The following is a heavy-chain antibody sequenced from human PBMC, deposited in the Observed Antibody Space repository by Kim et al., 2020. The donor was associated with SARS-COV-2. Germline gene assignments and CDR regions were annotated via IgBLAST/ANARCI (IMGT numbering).Heavy chain of an antibody. J-gene: IGHJ6*02. V-gene: IGHV1-69*04. CDR1: GGTFSSYA. CDR3: ARDRYSTDYYYYGMDV. D-gene: IGHD6-13*01. CDR2: IIPILGIA. Sequence: SVKVSCKASGGTFSSYAVSWVRQAPGQGLEWMGRIIPILGIANYAQKFQGRVTITADKSTSTAYMELSSLRSEDTAVYYCARDRYSTDYYYYGMDVWGQ.